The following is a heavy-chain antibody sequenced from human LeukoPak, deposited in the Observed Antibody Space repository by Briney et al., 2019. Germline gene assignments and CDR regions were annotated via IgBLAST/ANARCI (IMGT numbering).Heavy chain of an antibody. J-gene: IGHJ4*02. CDR3: AKPILMVYASEYYFDS. CDR2: INPNSGGT. Sequence: ASVKVSCKASGYTFTGYYMHWVRQAPGQGLEWMGWINPNSGGTKFVQKFQGRVTMTYDTSISTAYMELSSLRSDDTAVYYCAKPILMVYASEYYFDSWGQGTLVTVSS. CDR1: GYTFTGYY. V-gene: IGHV1-2*02. D-gene: IGHD2-8*01.